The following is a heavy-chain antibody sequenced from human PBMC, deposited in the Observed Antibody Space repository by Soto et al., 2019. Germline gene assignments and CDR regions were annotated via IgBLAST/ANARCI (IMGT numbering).Heavy chain of an antibody. V-gene: IGHV4-59*08. CDR2: IYYSGST. J-gene: IGHJ6*03. D-gene: IGHD3-10*02. Sequence: PSETLSLTCTVSGGSISSYYWSWIRQPPGKGLEWIGYIYYSGSTNYNPSLKSRVTISVDTSKNQFSLKLSSVTAADTAVYYCATCSGSYYNCYYYYYMDVWGKGTTVTVSS. CDR3: ATCSGSYYNCYYYYYMDV. CDR1: GGSISSYY.